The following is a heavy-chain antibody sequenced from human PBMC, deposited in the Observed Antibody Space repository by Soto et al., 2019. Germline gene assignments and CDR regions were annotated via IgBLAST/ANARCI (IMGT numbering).Heavy chain of an antibody. CDR1: GFTFSDYF. Sequence: QVQLVESGGGLVKPGGSLRLSCAASGFTFSDYFMSWIRQVPGKGLEWLSYISGSGGTVYYADSVKGRFTISRDNAKNSLYLDGSSLRAEDTAVYYCARRSTMVTYFDYWGQGSVVTVSS. CDR2: ISGSGGTV. D-gene: IGHD3-10*01. J-gene: IGHJ4*02. CDR3: ARRSTMVTYFDY. V-gene: IGHV3-11*01.